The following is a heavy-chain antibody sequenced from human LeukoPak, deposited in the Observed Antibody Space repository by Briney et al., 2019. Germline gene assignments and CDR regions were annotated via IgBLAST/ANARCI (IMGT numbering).Heavy chain of an antibody. Sequence: SETLSLTCAVSGGSISSSNWWSWVRQPPGKGLEWIGSIYYSGSTDYNPSLKSRVTISVDTSKNQFSLNLSSVTAADTSVYYCASGKGEYCSSTSCYFHYGLDYWGQGTLVTVSS. D-gene: IGHD2-2*01. CDR3: ASGKGEYCSSTSCYFHYGLDY. J-gene: IGHJ4*02. CDR1: GGSISSSNW. V-gene: IGHV4-4*02. CDR2: IYYSGST.